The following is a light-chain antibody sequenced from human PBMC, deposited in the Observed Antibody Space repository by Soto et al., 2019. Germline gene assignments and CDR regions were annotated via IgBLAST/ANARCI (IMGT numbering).Light chain of an antibody. Sequence: EIVLTQSPGTLSLSPGERATLSCRASQSVSSRFLAWYQQKPGPAPRLLMYGASSRATGIPGRCSGTGSGTHFTLNIRRLEAAAFAVYCCQQYGSSPYTFCLGTKLEI. CDR3: QQYGSSPYT. V-gene: IGKV3-20*01. CDR2: GAS. CDR1: QSVSSRF. J-gene: IGKJ2*01.